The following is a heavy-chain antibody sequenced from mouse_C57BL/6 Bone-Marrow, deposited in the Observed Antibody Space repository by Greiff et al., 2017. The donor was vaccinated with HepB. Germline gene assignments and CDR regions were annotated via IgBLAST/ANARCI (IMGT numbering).Heavy chain of an antibody. CDR3: TRQGTTEEGFAY. D-gene: IGHD1-1*01. Sequence: EVQRVESGGGLVQPGGSMKLSCAASGFTFSDAWMDWVRQSPEKGLEWVAEIRNKANNHATYYAESVKGRFTISRDDSKSSVYLQMNSLRAEDTGIYYCTRQGTTEEGFAYWGQGTLVTVSA. CDR1: GFTFSDAW. CDR2: IRNKANNHAT. J-gene: IGHJ3*01. V-gene: IGHV6-6*01.